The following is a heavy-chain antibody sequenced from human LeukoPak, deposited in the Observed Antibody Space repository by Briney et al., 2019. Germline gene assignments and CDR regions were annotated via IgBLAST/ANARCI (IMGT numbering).Heavy chain of an antibody. J-gene: IGHJ4*02. CDR1: GGSISSYY. CDR2: IYYSGST. D-gene: IGHD6-13*01. CDR3: ARDQGGTGSWYEGEGY. V-gene: IGHV4-59*01. Sequence: SETLSLTCTVSGGSISSYYWSWIRQPPGKGLEWIGYIYYSGSTNYNPSLKSRVTISVDTSKNQFSLKLSSVTAADTALYYCARDQGGTGSWYEGEGYWGQGTLVTVSS.